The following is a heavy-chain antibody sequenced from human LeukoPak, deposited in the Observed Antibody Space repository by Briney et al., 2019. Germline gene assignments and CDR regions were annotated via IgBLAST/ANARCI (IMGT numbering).Heavy chain of an antibody. D-gene: IGHD6-6*01. CDR3: ARLYSSSSGLGYFDY. J-gene: IGHJ4*02. CDR2: IYYSGST. V-gene: IGHV4-59*01. Sequence: ETLSLTCTVSGGSISSYYWSWIRQPPGKGLEWIGYIYYSGSTNYNPSLKSRVTISVDTSKNQFSLKLSSVTAADTAVYYCARLYSSSSGLGYFDYWGQGTLVTVSS. CDR1: GGSISSYY.